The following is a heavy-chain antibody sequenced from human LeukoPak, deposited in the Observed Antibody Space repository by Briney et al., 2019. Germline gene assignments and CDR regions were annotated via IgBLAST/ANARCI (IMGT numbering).Heavy chain of an antibody. D-gene: IGHD4/OR15-4a*01. J-gene: IGHJ4*02. V-gene: IGHV4-30-2*01. CDR3: ARAAHYGAWGEFDY. Sequence: SETLSLTCAVSGGSISSSGYSWSWIRQPPGKGLEWIGSIYHSGTTYYTPSLKSRVTISVDRSKNQFSLNLSSVTAADTAVYYCARAAHYGAWGEFDYWGQGTLVTVSS. CDR2: IYHSGTT. CDR1: GGSISSSGYS.